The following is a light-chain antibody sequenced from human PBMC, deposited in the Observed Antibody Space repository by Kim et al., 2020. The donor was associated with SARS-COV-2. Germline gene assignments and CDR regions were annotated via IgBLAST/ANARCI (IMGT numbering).Light chain of an antibody. V-gene: IGLV1-51*01. CDR1: DSSFRTTF. CDR3: GVWDGDLNAGL. J-gene: IGLJ2*01. Sequence: QSVLTQPPSVSAAPGQKVTISCFGSDSSFRTTFVWWYQQLPGRAPKLLIYDNTQRPSGIPDRFSGSKSDTSATLDITGLQTGDEAEYYCGVWDGDLNAGLFGGGTQLTVL. CDR2: DNT.